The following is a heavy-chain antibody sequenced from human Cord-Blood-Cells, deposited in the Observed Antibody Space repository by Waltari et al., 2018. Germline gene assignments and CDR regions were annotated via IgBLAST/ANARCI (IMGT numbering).Heavy chain of an antibody. CDR1: GYTFTSYD. CDR2: MNPNSGNT. D-gene: IGHD4-17*01. V-gene: IGHV1-8*01. Sequence: QVQLVQSGAEVKKPGASVKVSCKASGYTFTSYDINWVRQATRQGLEWMGWMNPNSGNTGYAQKFQGRVTMTRNTSISTAYMELSSLRSEDTAVYYCARGLYGDYYYYYGMDVWGQGTTVTVSS. CDR3: ARGLYGDYYYYYGMDV. J-gene: IGHJ6*02.